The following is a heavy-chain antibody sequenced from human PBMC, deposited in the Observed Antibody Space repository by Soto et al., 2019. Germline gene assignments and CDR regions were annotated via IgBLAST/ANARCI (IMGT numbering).Heavy chain of an antibody. D-gene: IGHD3-10*01. Sequence: SVKVSCKASGGTFSSYTISWVRQAPGQGLEWMGRIIPILGIANYAQKFQGRVTITADKSTSTAYMELSSLRSEDTAVYYCAGTLKVTMVRGVIRDNNNWFDPWGQGTLVTVS. J-gene: IGHJ5*02. CDR3: AGTLKVTMVRGVIRDNNNWFDP. V-gene: IGHV1-69*02. CDR2: IIPILGIA. CDR1: GGTFSSYT.